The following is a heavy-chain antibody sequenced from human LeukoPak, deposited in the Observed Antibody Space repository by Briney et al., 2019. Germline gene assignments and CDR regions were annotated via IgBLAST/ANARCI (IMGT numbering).Heavy chain of an antibody. D-gene: IGHD6-13*01. V-gene: IGHV1-8*01. J-gene: IGHJ6*02. CDR1: GYTFTSYD. CDR2: MNPNSGNT. Sequence: ASVKVSCKASGYTFTSYDINWVRQATGQGLEWMGWMNPNSGNTGYAQKFQGRVTMTRNTSISTAYMELSSLRSEDTAVYYCARASSSWYRAGMDVWGQGTTVTVSS. CDR3: ARASSSWYRAGMDV.